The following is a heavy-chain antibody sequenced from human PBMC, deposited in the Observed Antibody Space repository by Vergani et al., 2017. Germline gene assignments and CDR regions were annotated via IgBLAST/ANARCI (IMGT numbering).Heavy chain of an antibody. CDR2: IIPIFGIA. CDR1: GGTFSSYA. Sequence: QVQLVQSGAEVKKPGSSVKVSCKASGGTFSSYAISWVRQAPGQGLEWMGGIIPIFGIANYAQNFQGRVTITADKSTSTAYMELSSLRSEDTAVYYCAREGPCGGDCYSGYWGQGTLVTVSS. V-gene: IGHV1-69*17. D-gene: IGHD2-21*02. J-gene: IGHJ4*02. CDR3: AREGPCGGDCYSGY.